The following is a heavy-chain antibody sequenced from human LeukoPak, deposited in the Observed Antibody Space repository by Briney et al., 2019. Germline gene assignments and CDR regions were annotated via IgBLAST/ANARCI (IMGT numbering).Heavy chain of an antibody. CDR1: GFSFSSNA. V-gene: IGHV3-23*01. J-gene: IGHJ4*02. CDR3: AKGGGSWWDY. CDR2: ISDRGDNK. Sequence: GGSLRLSCAASGFSFSSNAMSRVRQAPGEGLEWVSAISDRGDNKFCADSVKGRFTISRDNSENTLYLQMNSLRAEDTAIYYCAKGGGSWWDYWGQGTLVTVSS. D-gene: IGHD1-26*01.